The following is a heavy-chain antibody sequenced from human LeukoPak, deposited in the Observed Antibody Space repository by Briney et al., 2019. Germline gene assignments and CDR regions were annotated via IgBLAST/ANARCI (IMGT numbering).Heavy chain of an antibody. V-gene: IGHV5-51*01. CDR3: ARSQYYYGSGSYFPFDY. Sequence: LGESLKISCKGSGYSFTSYWIGWVRQMPGKGLEWRGIIYPGDSDTRYSPSFQGQVTISADKSISTAYLQWSSLKASDTAMYYCARSQYYYGSGSYFPFDYWGQGTLVTVSS. CDR2: IYPGDSDT. J-gene: IGHJ4*02. D-gene: IGHD3-10*01. CDR1: GYSFTSYW.